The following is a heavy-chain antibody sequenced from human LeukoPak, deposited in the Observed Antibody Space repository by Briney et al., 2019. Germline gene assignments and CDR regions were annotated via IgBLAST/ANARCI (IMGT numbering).Heavy chain of an antibody. CDR2: IRYDGSNK. J-gene: IGHJ6*03. CDR3: AREVAAAGTDYYYYMDV. D-gene: IGHD6-13*01. V-gene: IGHV3-30*02. CDR1: GFTFSSYG. Sequence: GGSLRLSCAASGFTFSSYGMHWVRQAPGKGLEWVAFIRYDGSNKYYADSVKGRFTISRDNSKNTLYLQMNSPRAEGTAVYYCAREVAAAGTDYYYYMDVWGKGTTVTVSS.